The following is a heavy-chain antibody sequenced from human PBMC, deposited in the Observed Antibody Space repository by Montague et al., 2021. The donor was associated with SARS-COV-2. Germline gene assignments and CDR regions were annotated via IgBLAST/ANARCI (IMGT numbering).Heavy chain of an antibody. CDR3: ARDQGLRCWFDP. J-gene: IGHJ5*02. CDR1: GGSISDGGYS. Sequence: SETLSLTCTVSGGSISDGGYSCTWLRPPPGKRLECIGFLYFSGSASTYTPSLKSRVTISIDTSQNQFSLNLISVTAADTAVYFCARDQGLRCWFDPWGQGTLVAVSS. V-gene: IGHV4-61*08. CDR2: LYFSGSA.